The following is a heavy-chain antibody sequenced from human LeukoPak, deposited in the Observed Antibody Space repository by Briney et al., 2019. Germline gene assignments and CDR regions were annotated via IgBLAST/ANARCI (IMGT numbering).Heavy chain of an antibody. D-gene: IGHD6-19*01. J-gene: IGHJ6*03. V-gene: IGHV3-30*02. Sequence: AGGSLRLSCAASGFTFSSYGMHWVRQAPGKGLEWVAFIRYDGSNKYYADSVKGRFTISRDNSKNTLYLQMNSLRAEDTAVYYCAKDGSSGWYTHYYYYMDVWGKGTAVTVSS. CDR3: AKDGSSGWYTHYYYYMDV. CDR1: GFTFSSYG. CDR2: IRYDGSNK.